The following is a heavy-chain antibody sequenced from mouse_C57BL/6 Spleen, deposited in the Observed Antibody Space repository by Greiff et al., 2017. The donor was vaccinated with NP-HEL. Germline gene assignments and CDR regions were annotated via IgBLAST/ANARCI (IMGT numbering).Heavy chain of an antibody. V-gene: IGHV14-1*01. CDR3: TEGYYGSSYWFAY. Sequence: EVQLQQSGAELVRPGASVKLSCTASGFNIKDYYMHWVKQRPEQGLEWIGRIDPEDGDTEYAPKFQGKATMTADTSSNTAYLQLSSLTSEDTAVYYCTEGYYGSSYWFAYWGQGTLVTVSA. CDR1: GFNIKDYY. CDR2: IDPEDGDT. D-gene: IGHD1-1*01. J-gene: IGHJ3*01.